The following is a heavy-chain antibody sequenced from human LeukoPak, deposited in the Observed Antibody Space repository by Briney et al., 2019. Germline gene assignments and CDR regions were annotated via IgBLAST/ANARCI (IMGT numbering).Heavy chain of an antibody. CDR1: GFTFNTYT. J-gene: IGHJ4*02. Sequence: GGSLRLSCAASGFTFNTYTLHWVRQPPGKGLEWVALISYDGTDTYYADSVKGRFSISRDNSKNTLFLEMNSLRPDDTAVYYCAKSLDTAIDPFDYWGQGTLVTVSS. D-gene: IGHD2-21*02. CDR2: ISYDGTDT. CDR3: AKSLDTAIDPFDY. V-gene: IGHV3-30*04.